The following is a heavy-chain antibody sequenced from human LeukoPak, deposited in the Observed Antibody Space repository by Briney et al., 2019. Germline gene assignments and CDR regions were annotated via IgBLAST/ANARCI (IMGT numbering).Heavy chain of an antibody. CDR1: GGSIGSGNW. CDR3: GRNAAYCIDY. J-gene: IGHJ4*02. Sequence: SGTLSLTCVVSGGSIGSGNWWSWVRQSPGKGLEWIAEIHHRGNTNYNPSLKSRVTISVDTSKNQFSLMLTSVTAADTAINYCGRNAAYCIDYWGQGTLVTVSP. CDR2: IHHRGNT. V-gene: IGHV4-4*02. D-gene: IGHD2-15*01.